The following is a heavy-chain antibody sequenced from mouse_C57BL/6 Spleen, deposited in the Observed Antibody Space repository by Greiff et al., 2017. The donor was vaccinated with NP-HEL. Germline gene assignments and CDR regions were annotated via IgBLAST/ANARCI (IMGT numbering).Heavy chain of an antibody. CDR3: AGSNPFAY. CDR2: INPNNGGT. CDR1: GYTFTDYY. V-gene: IGHV1-26*01. J-gene: IGHJ3*01. Sequence: EVQLQQSGPELVKPGASVKISCKASGYTFTDYYMNWVQQSHGKSLEWIGDINPNNGGTSYNQKFKGKATLTVDKSSSTAYMELRSLTSEDSAVYYCAGSNPFAYWGQGTLVTVSA. D-gene: IGHD2-5*01.